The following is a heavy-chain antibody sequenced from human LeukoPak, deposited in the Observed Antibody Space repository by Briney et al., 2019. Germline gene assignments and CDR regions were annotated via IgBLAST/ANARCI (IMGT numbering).Heavy chain of an antibody. CDR3: ARAGGAGTPEYFNY. Sequence: SETLSLTCTVSGGSISSSSYYWGWIRQPPGKGLEWVGSIYFSGSIYYNPSLKSRVTISVDTPKNQFSLKLSSVTAADTAVYYCARAGGAGTPEYFNYWAREPWSPSPQ. D-gene: IGHD1-1*01. CDR2: IYFSGSI. V-gene: IGHV4-39*01. J-gene: IGHJ4*02. CDR1: GGSISSSSYY.